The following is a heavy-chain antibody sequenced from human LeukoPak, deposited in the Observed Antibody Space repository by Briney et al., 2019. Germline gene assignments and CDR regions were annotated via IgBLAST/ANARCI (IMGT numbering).Heavy chain of an antibody. Sequence: GSVKVSCKASGYTFTSYDINWVRQATGQGLEWMGWMDPSSGNTGYAQKFQGRVTMTRNTSISTAYMELSSLRSEGTAVYYCARFTAAALGTSWGQGTLVTVSS. J-gene: IGHJ5*02. D-gene: IGHD6-13*01. V-gene: IGHV1-8*01. CDR2: MDPSSGNT. CDR1: GYTFTSYD. CDR3: ARFTAAALGTS.